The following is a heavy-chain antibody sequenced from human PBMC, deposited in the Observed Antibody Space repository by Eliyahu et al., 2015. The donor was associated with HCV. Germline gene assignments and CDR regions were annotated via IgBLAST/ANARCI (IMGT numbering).Heavy chain of an antibody. CDR1: IGSFXGYH. D-gene: IGHD1-26*01. CDR2: IDLSGST. Sequence: QVQLQQWCAGLLKPSETLSLTCAVYIGSFXGYHWSWIRQPPGKGLEWIGEIDLSGSTNYNPSLKNRVTISVDPSKNQFSLKLTSVTAADTAVYYCARGHAREKSRPYFDYWGRGTPVTVSS. V-gene: IGHV4-34*01. CDR3: ARGHAREKSRPYFDY. J-gene: IGHJ4*02.